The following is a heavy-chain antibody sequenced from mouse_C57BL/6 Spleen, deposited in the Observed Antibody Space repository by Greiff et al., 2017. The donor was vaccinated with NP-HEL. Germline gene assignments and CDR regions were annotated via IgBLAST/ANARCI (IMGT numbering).Heavy chain of an antibody. D-gene: IGHD3-2*02. J-gene: IGHJ2*01. CDR3: TRKGAQATPYYFDY. Sequence: QVQLQQSGAELVRPGASVTLSCKASGYTFTDYEMHWVKQTPVHGLEWIGAIDPETGGTAYNQKFKGKAILTADKSSSTAYMELRSLTSEGSAVYYCTRKGAQATPYYFDYWGQGTTLTVSS. V-gene: IGHV1-15*01. CDR1: GYTFTDYE. CDR2: IDPETGGT.